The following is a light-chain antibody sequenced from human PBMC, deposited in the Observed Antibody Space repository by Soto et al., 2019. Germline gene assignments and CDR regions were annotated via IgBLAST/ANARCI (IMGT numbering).Light chain of an antibody. J-gene: IGLJ2*01. CDR1: SANIGSNY. CDR3: GAWDGSLSVVL. CDR2: DSD. V-gene: IGLV1-51*01. Sequence: QSVLTQPPSVSAAPGKKVTISCSGSSANIGSNYVSWYQHLPGTAPKVVIYDSDRRPSEIPDRFSGSKSGTSATLDITGLQTGDEADYYCGAWDGSLSVVLFGGGTKLTVL.